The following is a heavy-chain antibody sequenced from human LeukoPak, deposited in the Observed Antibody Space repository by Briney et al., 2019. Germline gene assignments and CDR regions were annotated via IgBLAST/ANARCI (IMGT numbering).Heavy chain of an antibody. CDR1: GFTFSSYY. J-gene: IGHJ4*02. Sequence: GGSLRLSCAASGFTFSSYYMNWVRQAPGKGLEWVSSISSSSSYIDYADSVKGRFTISRDNAKNPLYLQMNSLRAEDTAVYYCARGAYYYDSSGYYYYWGPGTLVTVSS. D-gene: IGHD3-22*01. CDR2: ISSSSSYI. CDR3: ARGAYYYDSSGYYYY. V-gene: IGHV3-21*01.